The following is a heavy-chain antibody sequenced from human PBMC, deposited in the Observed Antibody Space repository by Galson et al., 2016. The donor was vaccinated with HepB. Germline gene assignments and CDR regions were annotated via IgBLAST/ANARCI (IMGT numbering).Heavy chain of an antibody. Sequence: SLRLSCAASGFTFSSYSMNWVRQAPGKGLEWVSYISSSSTIYYADSVKGRFTISRDNAKNSLYLQMNGLRDEDTAVYYCARERRVGAPDYWGQGTLVTVSS. CDR1: GFTFSSYS. CDR2: ISSSSTI. J-gene: IGHJ4*02. CDR3: ARERRVGAPDY. V-gene: IGHV3-48*02. D-gene: IGHD1-26*01.